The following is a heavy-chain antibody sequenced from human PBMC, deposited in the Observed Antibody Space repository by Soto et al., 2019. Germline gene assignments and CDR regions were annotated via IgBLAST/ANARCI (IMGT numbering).Heavy chain of an antibody. J-gene: IGHJ4*02. V-gene: IGHV1-18*01. CDR1: GNTFASHG. Sequence: QVQLVQSGPEVKKPGASVKVSCKDSGNTFASHGFSWVRQAPGQGLEWMGWISGFNGQTNYALKFQGRVTLTTDKSTSTAYTELRSLRADDTAVYFCARVDPRGVAVVRDYWGQGTVVTVSS. D-gene: IGHD2-15*01. CDR3: ARVDPRGVAVVRDY. CDR2: ISGFNGQT.